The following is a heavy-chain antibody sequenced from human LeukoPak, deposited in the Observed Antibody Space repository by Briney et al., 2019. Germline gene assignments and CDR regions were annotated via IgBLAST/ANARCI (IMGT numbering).Heavy chain of an antibody. V-gene: IGHV1-8*03. D-gene: IGHD6-6*01. CDR1: GYTFTSYD. Sequence: ASVKVSCKASGYTFTSYDINWVRQATGQGLEWMGWMNPNSGNTGYAQKFQGRVTITRNTSISTAYMELSSLRSEDTAVYYCARVHIYSSSSSFDYWGQGTLVTVSS. J-gene: IGHJ4*02. CDR2: MNPNSGNT. CDR3: ARVHIYSSSSSFDY.